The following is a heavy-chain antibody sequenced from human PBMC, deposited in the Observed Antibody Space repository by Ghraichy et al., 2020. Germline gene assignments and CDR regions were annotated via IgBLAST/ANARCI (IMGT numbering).Heavy chain of an antibody. CDR3: ARRPTMVRGVGWFDP. V-gene: IGHV4-34*01. CDR1: GGSFSGYY. CDR2: INHSGST. Sequence: SQTLSLTCAVYGGSFSGYYWSWIRQPPGKGLEWIGEINHSGSTNYNPSLKSRVTISVDTSKNQFSLKLSSVTAADTAVYYCARRPTMVRGVGWFDPWGQGTLVTVPS. J-gene: IGHJ5*02. D-gene: IGHD3-10*01.